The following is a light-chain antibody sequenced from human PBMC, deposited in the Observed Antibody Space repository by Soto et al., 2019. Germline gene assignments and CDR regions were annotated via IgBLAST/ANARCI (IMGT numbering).Light chain of an antibody. J-gene: IGLJ1*01. CDR2: RNN. Sequence: QSVLTTPPSASGTPGQRVTISSSGNSSNIGSNYVYWYQQLPGTAPKPLIYRNNQRPSGVPDRFSGSKSGTSASLAISGLRSEDEADYYCAAWDDSLSGLYVFGTGTKVTVL. CDR3: AAWDDSLSGLYV. V-gene: IGLV1-47*01. CDR1: SSNIGSNY.